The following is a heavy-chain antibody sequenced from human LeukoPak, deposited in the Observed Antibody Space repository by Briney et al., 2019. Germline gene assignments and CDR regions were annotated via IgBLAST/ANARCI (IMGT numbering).Heavy chain of an antibody. V-gene: IGHV3-7*01. CDR3: AGIGYSSSSFDY. CDR2: IKQDGSVK. J-gene: IGHJ4*02. CDR1: GFMFSNYW. D-gene: IGHD6-6*01. Sequence: PGGSLRLSCAASGFMFSNYWMSWVRQAPGKGLEWVANIKQDGSVKYYVDSVNGRFTVSRDNAKNSVYLQMNSLRVEDTSVFYCAGIGYSSSSFDYWGQGTLVTVSS.